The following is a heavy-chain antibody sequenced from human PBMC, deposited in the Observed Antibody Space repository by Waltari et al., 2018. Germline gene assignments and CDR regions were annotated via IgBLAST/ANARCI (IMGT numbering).Heavy chain of an antibody. J-gene: IGHJ4*02. CDR1: GFTFISYA. CDR2: ISGQALTT. V-gene: IGHV3-23*01. CDR3: AKAGGIAAAEFQFDF. Sequence: EVQLLESGGGLVQPGGSLRLSCAASGFTFISYAMTWVRQAPGKWREWGSSISGQALTTCYADSVKGRFSVTRDNSKNTLYLQINGLRADDTAVYYCAKAGGIAAAEFQFDFWGRGTLVTVSS. D-gene: IGHD6-13*01.